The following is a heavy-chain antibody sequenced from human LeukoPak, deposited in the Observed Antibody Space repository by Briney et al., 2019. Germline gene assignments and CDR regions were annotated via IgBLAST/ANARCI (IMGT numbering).Heavy chain of an antibody. D-gene: IGHD2-2*01. Sequence: GESLKISCEASGFNFNNYWVGWVRQMPGEGLEWMGIIYPGDYDTRYSPSFQGQVNISADKSISTAYLQWSSLKASDTAMYYCARLGEAVVVPAARPFDYWGQGTLVTVSS. CDR2: IYPGDYDT. CDR1: GFNFNNYW. CDR3: ARLGEAVVVPAARPFDY. V-gene: IGHV5-51*01. J-gene: IGHJ4*02.